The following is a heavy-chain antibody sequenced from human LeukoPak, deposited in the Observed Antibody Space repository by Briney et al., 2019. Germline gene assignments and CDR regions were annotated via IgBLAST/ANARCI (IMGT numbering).Heavy chain of an antibody. D-gene: IGHD6-13*01. Sequence: ASVKVSCKASGYTFTSYAMHWVRQAPGQRLEWMGWINAGNGNTKYSQKFQGRVTITRDTSASTAYMELSSLRSEDTAVYYCARGGSSWYHFDYWGQGTLVTVSS. CDR3: ARGGSSWYHFDY. CDR2: INAGNGNT. CDR1: GYTFTSYA. J-gene: IGHJ4*02. V-gene: IGHV1-3*01.